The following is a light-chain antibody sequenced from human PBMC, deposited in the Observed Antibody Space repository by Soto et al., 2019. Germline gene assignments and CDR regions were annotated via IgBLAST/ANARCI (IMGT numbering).Light chain of an antibody. CDR1: QSISSW. CDR2: DAS. J-gene: IGKJ5*01. Sequence: EIQMTQSPSTLSASVGDRVTITCRASQSISSWLAWYQQKPGKAPKLLIYDASSLERGVPSRFSGSGSGTEFTLTISRLQPDDFATYYCQQYNSYSITFGQGTRLEIK. CDR3: QQYNSYSIT. V-gene: IGKV1-5*01.